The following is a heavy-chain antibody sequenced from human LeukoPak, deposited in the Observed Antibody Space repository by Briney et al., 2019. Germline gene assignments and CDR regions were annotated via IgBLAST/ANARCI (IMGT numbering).Heavy chain of an antibody. V-gene: IGHV3-66*02. Sequence: GGSLRLSCAASGFTVSSNYMSWVRQAPGKGLEWVSVIYSGGNTYYADSVKGRFTISRDNSKNTLYLQMNSLRAEDTAVYYCARDSSSWRQDFDYWGQGTLVTVSS. CDR3: ARDSSSWRQDFDY. CDR2: IYSGGNT. J-gene: IGHJ4*02. D-gene: IGHD6-13*01. CDR1: GFTVSSNY.